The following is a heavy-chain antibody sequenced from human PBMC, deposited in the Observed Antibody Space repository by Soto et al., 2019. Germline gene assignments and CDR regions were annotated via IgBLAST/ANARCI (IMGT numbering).Heavy chain of an antibody. CDR2: ISSSSSYI. Sequence: EVQLVESGGGLVKPGGSLRLSCAASGFTFSSYSMNWVRQAPGKGLEWVSSISSSSSYIYYADSVKGRFTISRDNAKNSLYLQMNSLRAEDTAVYYCARDLYNWNDVWYFDYWGQGTLFTVSS. J-gene: IGHJ4*02. CDR3: ARDLYNWNDVWYFDY. CDR1: GFTFSSYS. D-gene: IGHD1-20*01. V-gene: IGHV3-21*01.